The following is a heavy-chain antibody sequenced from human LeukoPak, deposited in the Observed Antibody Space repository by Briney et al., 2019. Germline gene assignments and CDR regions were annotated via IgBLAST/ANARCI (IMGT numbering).Heavy chain of an antibody. V-gene: IGHV3-21*01. CDR2: ISSSSSYI. CDR3: ARGPYGGNSRDY. CDR1: GFTFSSYS. Sequence: GGSLRLSCAASGFTFSSYSMNWVREAPGKGLEWVSSISSSSSYIYYADSVKGRFTISRDNAKNSLYLQMNSLRAEDTAVYYCARGPYGGNSRDYWGQGTLVTVSS. D-gene: IGHD4-23*01. J-gene: IGHJ4*02.